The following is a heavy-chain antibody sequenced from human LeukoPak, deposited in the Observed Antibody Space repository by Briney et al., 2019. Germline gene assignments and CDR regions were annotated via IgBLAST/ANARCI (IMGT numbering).Heavy chain of an antibody. J-gene: IGHJ6*03. CDR1: GGSISSSSYY. Sequence: SETLSLTCTVSGGSISSSSYYWGWIRQPPGKGLEWIGSIYYSGSTYYNPSLKSRVTISVDTSKNQFSLKLSSVTAADTAVYYCARVGVGARTGYYYYYYYMDVWGKGTTVTVSS. CDR3: ARVGVGARTGYYYYYYYMDV. V-gene: IGHV4-39*01. D-gene: IGHD1-26*01. CDR2: IYYSGST.